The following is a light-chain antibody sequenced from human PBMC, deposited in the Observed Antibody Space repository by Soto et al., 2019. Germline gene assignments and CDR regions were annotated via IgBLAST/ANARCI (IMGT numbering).Light chain of an antibody. Sequence: EIVLTQSPATLSLSPVERATLSCRSSQSVSSYLAWYQQKPGQAPRLLIYDASNRATGIPARFSGSGSGTDFTLTISSLEPEDFAVYYCQQRSNWARSINFGQGTRLEIK. CDR2: DAS. CDR1: QSVSSY. CDR3: QQRSNWARSIN. J-gene: IGKJ5*01. V-gene: IGKV3-11*01.